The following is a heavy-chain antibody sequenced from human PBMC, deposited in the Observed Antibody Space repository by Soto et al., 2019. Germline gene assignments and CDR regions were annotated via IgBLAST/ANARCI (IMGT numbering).Heavy chain of an antibody. CDR2: MNPNSDGA. Sequence: DSVQVSCKASGYSFTDYYIHWVRQAPGQGLEWMGWMNPNSDGANYAQKFRGRVTMTRDKSIRTAYMEVNRLTSDDTAVYFCARGGGSGWNGDGFELCG. V-gene: IGHV1-2*02. CDR3: ARGGGSGWNGDGFEL. CDR1: GYSFTDYY. D-gene: IGHD6-19*01. J-gene: IGHJ5*02.